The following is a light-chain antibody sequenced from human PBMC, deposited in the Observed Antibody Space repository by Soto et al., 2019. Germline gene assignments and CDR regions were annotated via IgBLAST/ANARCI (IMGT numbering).Light chain of an antibody. CDR2: GNK. J-gene: IGLJ1*01. CDR3: QSYDTGLSGSRV. CDR1: SSNIGAGYD. V-gene: IGLV1-40*01. Sequence: SVLTQPPSVSGAPGQRVTISCTGSSSNIGAGYDVHWYQHLPGTAPKLLIYGNKNRPPGVPDRFSGSRSGTSASLAITGLQAGDEADYYCQSYDTGLSGSRVFGSGTKLTVL.